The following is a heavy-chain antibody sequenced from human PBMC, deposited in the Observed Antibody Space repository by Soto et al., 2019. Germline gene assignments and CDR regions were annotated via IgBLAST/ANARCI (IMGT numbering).Heavy chain of an antibody. CDR3: ARGGGAPYCSSTSCYGSPAFDI. J-gene: IGHJ3*02. CDR2: IYSGGST. Sequence: PGGSLRLSCAASGFTVSSNYMSWVRQAPGKGLEWVSVIYSGGSTYYADSVKGRFTISRDNSKNTLYLQMNSLRAEDTAVYYCARGGGAPYCSSTSCYGSPAFDIWGQGTMVTVS. V-gene: IGHV3-53*01. CDR1: GFTVSSNY. D-gene: IGHD2-2*01.